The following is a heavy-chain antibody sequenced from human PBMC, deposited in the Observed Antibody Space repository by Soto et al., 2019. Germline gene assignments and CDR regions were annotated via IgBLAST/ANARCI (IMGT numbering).Heavy chain of an antibody. CDR2: IYYSRST. V-gene: IGHV4-59*01. J-gene: IGHJ5*02. CDR1: GGSISSYY. D-gene: IGHD3-9*01. CDR3: ARSSTNDILGP. Sequence: PSETLSLTCTVSGGSISSYYWNWIRQHPGKGLEWIGYIYYSRSTNYNPSLKSRVTISVDTSKNQFSLKLSSVTAADTAVYYCARSSTNDILGPWGQGTLVTVSS.